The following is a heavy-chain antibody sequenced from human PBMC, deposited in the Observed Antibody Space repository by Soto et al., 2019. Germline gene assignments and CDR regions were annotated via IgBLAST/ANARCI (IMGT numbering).Heavy chain of an antibody. CDR3: AAGEHYYGSGSYFDY. Sequence: SETLSLTCTVSGGSISSYYWSWIRQPPGKGLEWIGYIYYSGSTNYNPSLKSRVTISVDTSKNQFSLKLSSVTAADTAVYYCAAGEHYYGSGSYFDYWGQGTLVTVSS. D-gene: IGHD3-10*01. V-gene: IGHV4-59*01. J-gene: IGHJ4*02. CDR2: IYYSGST. CDR1: GGSISSYY.